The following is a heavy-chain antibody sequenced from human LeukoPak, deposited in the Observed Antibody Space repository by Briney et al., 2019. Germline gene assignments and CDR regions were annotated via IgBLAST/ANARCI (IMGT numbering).Heavy chain of an antibody. CDR2: IYYSGST. CDR3: ARVDIVAIGGYYYYYMDV. CDR1: GVSISSSSYY. V-gene: IGHV4-39*07. D-gene: IGHD5-12*01. Sequence: SETLSLTCTVSGVSISSSSYYWGWIRQPPGKGLEWIGSIYYSGSTYYNPSLKSRVTISVDTSKNQFSLKLSSVTAADTAVYYCARVDIVAIGGYYYYYMDVWGKGTTVTVSS. J-gene: IGHJ6*03.